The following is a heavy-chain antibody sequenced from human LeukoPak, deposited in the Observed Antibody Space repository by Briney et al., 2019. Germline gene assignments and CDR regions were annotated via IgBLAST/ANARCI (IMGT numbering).Heavy chain of an antibody. CDR2: LSGSGGNT. CDR1: GFTFSSYA. Sequence: GGSLRLSCAASGFTFSSYAMSWVRQAPGKGLEWVSGLSGSGGNTIYADSVKGRFTISRDNSKNTMFLQMNSLRAEDTAVYYCAKELSGGWPFDYWGQGALVTVSS. J-gene: IGHJ4*02. CDR3: AKELSGGWPFDY. V-gene: IGHV3-23*01. D-gene: IGHD6-19*01.